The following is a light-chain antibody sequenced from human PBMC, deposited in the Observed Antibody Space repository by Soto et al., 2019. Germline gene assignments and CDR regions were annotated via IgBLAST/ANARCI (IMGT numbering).Light chain of an antibody. V-gene: IGKV1-39*01. CDR2: AAS. J-gene: IGKJ1*01. CDR1: QNIKTY. CDR3: QQSFSAPPWT. Sequence: DIQMTQSPSSLSASVGDSVTITCRASQNIKTYLNWYQQKPGKAPNLLIYAASSLHSGVPARFSGSGSGTDFTLTSSRLQPEELATDYCQQSFSAPPWTFGQGTKVDIK.